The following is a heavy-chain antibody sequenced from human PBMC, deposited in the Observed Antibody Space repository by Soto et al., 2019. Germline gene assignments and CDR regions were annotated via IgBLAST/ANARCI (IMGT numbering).Heavy chain of an antibody. CDR1: GGSISSGDYY. Sequence: SETLSLTCTVSGGSISSGDYYWSWIRQPPGKGLEWIGYIYYSGSTYYNPSLKSRVTISVDTSKNQFSLKLSSVTAADTAIYYCAGTSYCSGGACFNYYYGIDVWGQGTTVTVSS. V-gene: IGHV4-30-4*01. CDR2: IYYSGST. D-gene: IGHD2-15*01. CDR3: AGTSYCSGGACFNYYYGIDV. J-gene: IGHJ6*02.